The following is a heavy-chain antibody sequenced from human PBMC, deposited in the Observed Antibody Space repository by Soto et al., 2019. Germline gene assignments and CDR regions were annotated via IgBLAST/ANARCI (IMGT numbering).Heavy chain of an antibody. V-gene: IGHV3-23*01. Sequence: GGSLRLSCAASGFTFSSYAMSWVRQAPGKGLEWVSAISGSGGSTYYADSVKGRFTISRDNSKNTLYLQMNSLRAEDTAVYYCAKEGHTPLHYDSSGYYLPDYWGQGTLVTVSS. D-gene: IGHD3-22*01. CDR3: AKEGHTPLHYDSSGYYLPDY. J-gene: IGHJ4*02. CDR2: ISGSGGST. CDR1: GFTFSSYA.